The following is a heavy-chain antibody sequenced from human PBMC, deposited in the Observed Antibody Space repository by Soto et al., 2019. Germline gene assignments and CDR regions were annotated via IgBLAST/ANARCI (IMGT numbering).Heavy chain of an antibody. CDR2: ISGSGGST. D-gene: IGHD3-22*01. CDR1: GFTFISYA. V-gene: IGHV3-23*01. Sequence: LRLSCAASGFTFISYAMSWVRQAPGKGLEWVSAISGSGGSTYYADSVKGRFTISRDNSKNTLYLQMNSLRAEDTAVYYCANPRVIYYYYGMDVWGQGTTVTVSS. J-gene: IGHJ6*02. CDR3: ANPRVIYYYYGMDV.